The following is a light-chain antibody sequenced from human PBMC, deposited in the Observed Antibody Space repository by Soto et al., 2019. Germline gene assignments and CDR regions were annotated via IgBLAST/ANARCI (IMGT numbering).Light chain of an antibody. CDR1: ISDVGAYNY. CDR3: SSRAGSNNSV. J-gene: IGLJ1*01. Sequence: QASLTQPPSASGSPGQSVTISCTGTISDVGAYNYVSWYQQHPGKAPKLMIYEVSKRPSGVPDRFSGSKSGNTASLTVSGLQAEDEADYYCSSRAGSNNSVFGTGTKVTVL. V-gene: IGLV2-8*01. CDR2: EVS.